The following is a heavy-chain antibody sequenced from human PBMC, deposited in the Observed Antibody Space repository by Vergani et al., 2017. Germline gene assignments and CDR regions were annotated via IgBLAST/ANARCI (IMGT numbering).Heavy chain of an antibody. CDR2: IYHSGST. CDR1: GYSISSGYY. CDR3: ARGSGGYCSSTSCYYFDY. V-gene: IGHV4-38-2*02. J-gene: IGHJ4*02. Sequence: QVQLQESGPGLVQPSETLSLTCTVSGYSISSGYYWGWIRQPPGKGLEWIGSIYHSGSTYYNPSLKSRVTISVDTSKNQFSLKLSSVTAADTAVYYCARGSGGYCSSTSCYYFDYWGQGTLVTVSS. D-gene: IGHD2-2*01.